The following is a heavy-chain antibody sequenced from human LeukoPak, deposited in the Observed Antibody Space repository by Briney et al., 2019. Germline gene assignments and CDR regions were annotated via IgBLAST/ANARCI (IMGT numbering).Heavy chain of an antibody. V-gene: IGHV4-59*01. CDR2: ISYSGST. CDR1: GGFSSSYY. Sequence: PSETLSLTCTVSGGFSSSYYWSWIRQPPGKGLESIGYISYSGSTTYNPSLKSRVTISVDTSKNQFSLKLSSLTAADTAVYYCARGAVAASRPFFDYWGQGTLVTVSS. CDR3: ARGAVAASRPFFDY. D-gene: IGHD6-19*01. J-gene: IGHJ4*02.